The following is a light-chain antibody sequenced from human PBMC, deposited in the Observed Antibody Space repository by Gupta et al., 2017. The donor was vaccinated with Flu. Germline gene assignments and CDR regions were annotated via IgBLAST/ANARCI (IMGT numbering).Light chain of an antibody. CDR2: KAS. J-gene: IGKJ5*01. CDR3: QQYNSYSIT. Sequence: DIQMTQSPPTLSASVGDRVTITCRASQSISSWLAWYQQKPGKAPKLLIYKASSLESGVPSRFSGSGSGTEFTLTISSLQPDDFATYYCQQYNSYSITFGRGTRLEIK. V-gene: IGKV1-5*03. CDR1: QSISSW.